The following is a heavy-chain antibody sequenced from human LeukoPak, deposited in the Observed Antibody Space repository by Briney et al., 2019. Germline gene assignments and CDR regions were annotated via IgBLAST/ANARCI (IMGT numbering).Heavy chain of an antibody. CDR3: AREGEIVVVVAATHYYYGMDV. D-gene: IGHD2-15*01. J-gene: IGHJ6*02. CDR2: ISSYNGNT. CDR1: GYTFTSYG. Sequence: RGASVKVSCKASGYTFTSYGISWVRQAPGQGLEWMGWISSYNGNTNYAQKLQGRVTMTTDTSTSTAYMELRSLRSDDTAVYYCAREGEIVVVVAATHYYYGMDVWGQGTTVTVSS. V-gene: IGHV1-18*01.